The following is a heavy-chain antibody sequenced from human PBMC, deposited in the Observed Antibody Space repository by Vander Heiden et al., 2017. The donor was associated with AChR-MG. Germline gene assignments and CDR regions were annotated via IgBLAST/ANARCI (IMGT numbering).Heavy chain of an antibody. CDR3: AKDSSGLYYFDY. V-gene: IGHV3-23*01. D-gene: IGHD6-19*01. CDR1: GFTFSSYA. J-gene: IGHJ4*02. Sequence: EVQLLESGGGLVQPGGSLRLSCAASGFTFSSYAMGWVRQAPGKGLEWVSAISGSGGSTYYADSVKGRFTISRDNSKNTLYLQMNSLRAEDTAVYYCAKDSSGLYYFDYWGQGTLVTVSS. CDR2: ISGSGGST.